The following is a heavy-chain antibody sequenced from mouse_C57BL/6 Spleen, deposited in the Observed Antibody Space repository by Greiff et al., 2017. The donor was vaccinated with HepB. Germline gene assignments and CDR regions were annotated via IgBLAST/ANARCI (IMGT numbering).Heavy chain of an antibody. CDR3: ARYYDYDRDYYAMDY. CDR1: GYTFTSYW. Sequence: QVQLQQPGAELVMPGASVKLSCKASGYTFTSYWMHWVKQRPGQGLEWIGEIDPSDSYTNYNQKFKGKSTLTVDKSSSTAYMQLSSLTSEDSAVYYCARYYDYDRDYYAMDYWGQGTSVTVSS. V-gene: IGHV1-69*01. J-gene: IGHJ4*01. D-gene: IGHD2-4*01. CDR2: IDPSDSYT.